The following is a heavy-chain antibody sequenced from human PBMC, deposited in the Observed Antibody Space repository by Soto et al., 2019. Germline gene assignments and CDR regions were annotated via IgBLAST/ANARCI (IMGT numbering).Heavy chain of an antibody. D-gene: IGHD1-26*01. CDR2: ISSSGSTI. Sequence: QVQLVESGGGLVKPGGSLRLSCAASGFTFSDYYMSWIRQAPGKGLEWVSYISSSGSTIYYADSVKGRFTISRDNAKNSLDLQMNSLGAEDTAVYYCARETNGFMGAIAPAGYYYYGMDVWGEGTTVTVSS. CDR1: GFTFSDYY. CDR3: ARETNGFMGAIAPAGYYYYGMDV. V-gene: IGHV3-11*01. J-gene: IGHJ6*04.